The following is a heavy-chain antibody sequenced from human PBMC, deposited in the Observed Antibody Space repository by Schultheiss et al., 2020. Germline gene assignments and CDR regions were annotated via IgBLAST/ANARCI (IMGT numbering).Heavy chain of an antibody. D-gene: IGHD5-18*01. V-gene: IGHV1-2*02. J-gene: IGHJ4*02. CDR3: ARGTAFDD. CDR1: GYTFTGYY. Sequence: ASVKVSCKASGYTFTGYYMHWVRRAPGQGLEWMGWINPNSGVTDYAQKFQGRVTMTRDTTISTAYMELSRLRFDDTAVYYCARGTAFDDWGQGTLVTVSS. CDR2: INPNSGVT.